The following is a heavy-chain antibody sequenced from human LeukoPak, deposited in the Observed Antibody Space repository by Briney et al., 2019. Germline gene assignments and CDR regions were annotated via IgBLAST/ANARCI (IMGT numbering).Heavy chain of an antibody. CDR3: ARDRGGFWSGDQYYFDY. D-gene: IGHD3-3*01. V-gene: IGHV3-66*02. J-gene: IGHJ4*02. CDR2: IYSGGST. CDR1: GFTFTSYA. Sequence: QPGGSLRLSCAASGFTFTSYAMSWVRQAPGKGLEWVSVIYSGGSTYYADSVKGRFTISRDNSKNTLYLQMNSLRAEDTAVYYCARDRGGFWSGDQYYFDYWGQGTLVTVSS.